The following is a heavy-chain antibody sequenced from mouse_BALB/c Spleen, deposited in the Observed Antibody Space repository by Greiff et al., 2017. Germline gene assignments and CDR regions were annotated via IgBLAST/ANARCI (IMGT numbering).Heavy chain of an antibody. CDR1: GYAFSSSW. CDR2: IYPGDGDT. CDR3: AITTASFAY. D-gene: IGHD1-2*01. Sequence: QVQLQQSGAELVRPGSSVKISCKASGYAFSSSWMNWVKQRPGQGLEWIGQIYPGDGDTNYNGKFKGKATLTADKSSSTAYMQLSSLTSEDSAVYFCAITTASFAYWGQGTLVTVSA. V-gene: IGHV1-80*01. J-gene: IGHJ3*01.